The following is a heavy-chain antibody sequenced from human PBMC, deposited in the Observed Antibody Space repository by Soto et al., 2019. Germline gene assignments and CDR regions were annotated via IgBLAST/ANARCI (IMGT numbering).Heavy chain of an antibody. V-gene: IGHV3-23*01. CDR1: VFTVCAYN. D-gene: IGHD6-13*01. CDR2: VTYSGTTT. Sequence: LRLSFAASVFTVCAYNLSWVRHAPGKGLEWVSSVTYSGTTTYYADSVKRRFTISRDNSKNTLYLQMNSLRVEDTAVYFCAEEGGDSSIWVPFDSWGQGTLVTVSS. J-gene: IGHJ5*01. CDR3: AEEGGDSSIWVPFDS.